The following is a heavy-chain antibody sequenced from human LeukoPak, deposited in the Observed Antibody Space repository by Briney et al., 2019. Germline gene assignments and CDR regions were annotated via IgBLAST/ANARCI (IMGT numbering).Heavy chain of an antibody. CDR3: ARDLGEDDSSGYYTYNWFDP. J-gene: IGHJ5*02. D-gene: IGHD3-22*01. V-gene: IGHV1-46*01. CDR1: GYTFTSYY. CDR2: INPSGGST. Sequence: GASVEVSCKASGYTFTSYYMHWVRQAPGQGLEWMGIINPSGGSTSYAQKFQGRVTMTRDTSTSTVYMELSSLRSEDTAVYYCARDLGEDDSSGYYTYNWFDPWGQGTLVTVSS.